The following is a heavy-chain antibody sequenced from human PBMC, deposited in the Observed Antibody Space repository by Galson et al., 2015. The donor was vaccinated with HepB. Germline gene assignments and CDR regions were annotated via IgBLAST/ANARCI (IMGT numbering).Heavy chain of an antibody. D-gene: IGHD3-3*01. V-gene: IGHV1-3*01. CDR2: INAGNGNT. CDR1: GYTFTGYY. CDR3: ARDFFFEVRFLEGENCMDV. Sequence: SVKVSCKASGYTFTGYYMHWVRQAPGQRLEWMGWINAGNGNTKYSQKFQGRVTITRDTSASTAYMELSSLRSEDTAVYYCARDFFFEVRFLEGENCMDVWGKGTTVTVSS. J-gene: IGHJ6*03.